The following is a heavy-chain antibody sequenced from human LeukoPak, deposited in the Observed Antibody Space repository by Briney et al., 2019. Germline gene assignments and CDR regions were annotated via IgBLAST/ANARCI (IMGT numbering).Heavy chain of an antibody. D-gene: IGHD1-26*01. CDR3: VRDLGGRSGH. J-gene: IGHJ4*02. V-gene: IGHV3-74*01. CDR2: INEDGSTT. Sequence: LGGSLRLSCAASGFTFSSNWMHWVRQAPGKGLVWVSRINEDGSTTNYADSVKGRSTIFRDNAKNTLYLQMNGLRAEDTAVYYCVRDLGGRSGHWGQGTLVTVSS. CDR1: GFTFSSNW.